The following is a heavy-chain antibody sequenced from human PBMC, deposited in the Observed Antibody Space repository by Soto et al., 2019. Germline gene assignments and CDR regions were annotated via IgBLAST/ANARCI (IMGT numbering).Heavy chain of an antibody. CDR3: ARVTHSELWFGESRPWWFDP. J-gene: IGHJ5*02. CDR2: ISSSGSTI. D-gene: IGHD3-10*01. V-gene: IGHV3-11*01. CDR1: GFTFSDYY. Sequence: GGSLRLSCAASGFTFSDYYMGWIRQAPGEGLEWVSYISSSGSTIYYADSVKGRFTISRDNAKNSLYLQLNSLRAEDTAVYYCARVTHSELWFGESRPWWFDPWGQGTLVTVSS.